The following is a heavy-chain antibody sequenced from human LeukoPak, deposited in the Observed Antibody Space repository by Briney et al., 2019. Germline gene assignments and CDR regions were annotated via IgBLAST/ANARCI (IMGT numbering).Heavy chain of an antibody. J-gene: IGHJ5*02. CDR1: GVSISSYY. CDR3: ARFSVAAAGTGWFDP. Sequence: WETLSLTCTVSGVSISSYYWSWIRQPPGKGLEFIGYIYYSGSTNYNPSLKSRVTISVDTSKNQLSLKLSSVTAADTAVYYCARFSVAAAGTGWFDPWGQGTLVTVS. V-gene: IGHV4-59*01. CDR2: IYYSGST. D-gene: IGHD6-13*01.